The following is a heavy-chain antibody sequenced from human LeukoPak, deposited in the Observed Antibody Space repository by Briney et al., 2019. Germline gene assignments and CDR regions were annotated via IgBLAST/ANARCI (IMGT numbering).Heavy chain of an antibody. CDR3: ARGPGYSSSRPTGY. D-gene: IGHD6-13*01. Sequence: ASVKVSCKASGYTFTGYYMHWVRQAPGQGLEWMGWINPNSGGTNYAQKFQGRVTMTMDTSISTAYMELSRLRSDDTAVYYCARGPGYSSSRPTGYWGQGTLVTVSS. V-gene: IGHV1-2*02. J-gene: IGHJ4*02. CDR2: INPNSGGT. CDR1: GYTFTGYY.